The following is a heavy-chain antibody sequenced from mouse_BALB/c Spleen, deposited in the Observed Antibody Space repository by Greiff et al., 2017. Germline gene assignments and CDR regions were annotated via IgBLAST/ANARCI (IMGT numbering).Heavy chain of an antibody. D-gene: IGHD2-1*01. CDR3: ARGDGNYPYYFDY. J-gene: IGHJ2*01. V-gene: IGHV5-4*02. Sequence: QVVESGGGLVKPGGSLKLSCAASGFTFSDYYMYWVRQTPEKRLEWVATISDGGSYTYYPDSVKGRFTISRDNAKNNLYLQMSSLKSEDTAMYYCARGDGNYPYYFDYWGQGTTLTVSS. CDR1: GFTFSDYY. CDR2: ISDGGSYT.